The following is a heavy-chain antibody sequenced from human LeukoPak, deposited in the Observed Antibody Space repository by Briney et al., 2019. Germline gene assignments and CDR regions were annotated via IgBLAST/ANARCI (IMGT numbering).Heavy chain of an antibody. CDR1: GGSINSSDYY. CDR3: VRDGRDLVTMFDY. CDR2: MYYGGTT. J-gene: IGHJ4*02. D-gene: IGHD2-21*02. Sequence: PSETLSLTCTVSGGSINSSDYYWGWIRQPPGKGLEWIGNMYYGGTTFYNPSLKSRVTISIGTSKNQFSLKLNSVTAADTAVYYCVRDGRDLVTMFDYWGQGTLVTVSS. V-gene: IGHV4-39*07.